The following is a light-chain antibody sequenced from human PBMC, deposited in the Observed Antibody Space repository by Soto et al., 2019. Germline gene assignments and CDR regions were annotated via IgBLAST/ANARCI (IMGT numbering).Light chain of an antibody. CDR3: QQSYNTPYT. V-gene: IGKV1-39*01. J-gene: IGKJ2*01. Sequence: DIQMTQSPSSLSASVGDRVTITCRASQSISSYLNWYQQKPGKAPSLLIDTASSLQSGVPSRFSGSGSGTDFTLTISTLQPEDFATYYCQQSYNTPYTFGQGTTLEIK. CDR2: TAS. CDR1: QSISSY.